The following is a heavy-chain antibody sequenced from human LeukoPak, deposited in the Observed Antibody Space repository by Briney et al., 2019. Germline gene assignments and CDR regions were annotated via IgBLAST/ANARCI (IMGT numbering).Heavy chain of an antibody. Sequence: QAGGSLRLSCAASGFTFSGYAMSWVRQAPGKGLEWVSAISGGGGSTYYAGSVKGRFTISRDNCKSTLYLQMNSLRAEDTAVYYCANEKAYCGGACYFGSPPTNWFDPWGQGTLVTVSS. CDR1: GFTFSGYA. D-gene: IGHD2-21*02. CDR3: ANEKAYCGGACYFGSPPTNWFDP. J-gene: IGHJ5*02. CDR2: ISGGGGST. V-gene: IGHV3-23*01.